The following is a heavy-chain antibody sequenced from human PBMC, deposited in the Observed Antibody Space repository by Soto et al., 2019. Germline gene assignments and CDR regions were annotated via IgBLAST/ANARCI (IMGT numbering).Heavy chain of an antibody. Sequence: GGALRLSCAASGCIFSAYTMHWGRQAPGQGLEWVSLISYYESDKFYADSVKGRFTISRDISKNPLYLQMTSLRSEDTAVDYCARRSEAGNFLYLWGQGALVTSPQ. V-gene: IGHV3-30-3*01. CDR1: GCIFSAYT. CDR2: ISYYESDK. J-gene: IGHJ4*02. CDR3: ARRSEAGNFLYL. D-gene: IGHD6-19*01.